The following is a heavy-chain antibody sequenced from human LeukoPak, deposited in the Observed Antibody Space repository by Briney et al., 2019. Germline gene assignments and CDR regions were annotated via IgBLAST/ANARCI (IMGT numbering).Heavy chain of an antibody. CDR3: AKGYYYGSGSYPFDAFDI. CDR2: ISGSGGST. D-gene: IGHD3-10*01. CDR1: GFTFSSYA. J-gene: IGHJ3*02. V-gene: IGHV3-23*01. Sequence: SGGSLRLSCAASGFTFSSYAMSWVRQAPGKGLGWVSAISGSGGSTYYADSVKGRFTISRDNSKNTLYLQMNSLRAEDTAVYYCAKGYYYGSGSYPFDAFDIWGQGTMVTVSS.